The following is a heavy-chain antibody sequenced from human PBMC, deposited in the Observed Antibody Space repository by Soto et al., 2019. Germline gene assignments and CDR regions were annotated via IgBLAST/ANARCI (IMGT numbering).Heavy chain of an antibody. CDR2: FTPILGVA. V-gene: IGHV1-69*02. J-gene: IGHJ4*02. CDR3: ARPSTTATGCVEH. CDR1: GVTFNNST. Sequence: QVQLVQSGAEVKQPGSSVKVSCKASGVTFNNSTVNWVRQAPGQGLEWMGRFTPILGVANNAQKFQGRLTLSVEKSTSTAYMELSSLPSEDTAVYYCARPSTTATGCVEHWGQGTLVIVSS. D-gene: IGHD2-8*02.